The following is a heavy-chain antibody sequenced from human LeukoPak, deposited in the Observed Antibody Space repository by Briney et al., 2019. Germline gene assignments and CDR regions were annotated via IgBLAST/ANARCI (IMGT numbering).Heavy chain of an antibody. J-gene: IGHJ4*02. CDR3: ATSPLALAAGGSVALDY. CDR1: GGTLSTYI. V-gene: IGHV1-69*13. Sequence: GASVKVSCKTSGGTLSTYIISWVRQAPGQGLEWMGNIIPIFPTLNYAQKFQGRVTITADESTTTAYMELSSLRSDDTAVYYCATSPLALAAGGSVALDYWGQGTLVTVSS. D-gene: IGHD6-13*01. CDR2: IIPIFPTL.